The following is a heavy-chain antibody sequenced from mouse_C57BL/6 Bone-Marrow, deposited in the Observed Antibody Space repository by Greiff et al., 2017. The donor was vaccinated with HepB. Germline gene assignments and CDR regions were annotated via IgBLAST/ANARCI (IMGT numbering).Heavy chain of an antibody. J-gene: IGHJ2*01. CDR1: GFTFSSYA. Sequence: EVQGVESGEGLVKPGGSLKLSCAASGFTFSSYAMSWVRQTPEKRLEWVAYISSGGDYIYYADTVKGRFTISRDNARNTLYLQMSSLKSEDTAMYYCTRDPGNYYFDSWGQGTTLTVSS. D-gene: IGHD2-1*01. CDR2: ISSGGDYI. V-gene: IGHV5-9-1*02. CDR3: TRDPGNYYFDS.